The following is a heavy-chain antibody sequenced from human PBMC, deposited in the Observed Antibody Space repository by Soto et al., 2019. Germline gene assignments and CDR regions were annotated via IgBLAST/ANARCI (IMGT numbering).Heavy chain of an antibody. CDR1: GFTFISYA. Sequence: PWGSLRLSCAASGFTFISYAIIFFRHSPFKWLECVSTISGSGGTTYYADSVKGRFTISRDNSKNTLYLQMNSLRAEDTAVYYCAKVRSTTIFDVVSLFDYWGQGTLVTVSS. J-gene: IGHJ4*02. CDR3: AKVRSTTIFDVVSLFDY. CDR2: ISGSGGTT. D-gene: IGHD3-3*01. V-gene: IGHV3-23*01.